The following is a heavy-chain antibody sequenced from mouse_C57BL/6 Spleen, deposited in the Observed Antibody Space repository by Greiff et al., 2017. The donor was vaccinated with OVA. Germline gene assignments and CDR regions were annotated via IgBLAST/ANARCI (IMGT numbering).Heavy chain of an antibody. CDR3: ARWRGVLPLHFDY. J-gene: IGHJ2*01. CDR1: GYTFTDYN. D-gene: IGHD1-1*01. Sequence: VQLKESGPELVKPGASVKIPCKASGYTFTDYNMDWVKQSHGKSLEWIGDINPNNGGTIYNQKFKGKATLTVDKSSSTAYMELRSLTSEDTAVYYCARWRGVLPLHFDYWGQGTTLTVSS. V-gene: IGHV1-18*01. CDR2: INPNNGGT.